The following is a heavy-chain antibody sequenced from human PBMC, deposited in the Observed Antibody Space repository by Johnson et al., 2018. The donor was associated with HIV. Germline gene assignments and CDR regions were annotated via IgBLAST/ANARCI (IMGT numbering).Heavy chain of an antibody. J-gene: IGHJ3*02. CDR2: ISYDGNNK. CDR1: GFTFSSYA. CDR3: ARPYNLGIAVTGGAFDI. D-gene: IGHD6-19*01. V-gene: IGHV3-30*04. Sequence: QMLLVESGGGVVQPGRSLRLSCVASGFTFSSYAMQWVRQAPGKGLEWVAVISYDGNNKYYADSVKGRFTISRDNSKNTLYVQMISLRGEDTALYYCARPYNLGIAVTGGAFDIWGQGTMVTVSS.